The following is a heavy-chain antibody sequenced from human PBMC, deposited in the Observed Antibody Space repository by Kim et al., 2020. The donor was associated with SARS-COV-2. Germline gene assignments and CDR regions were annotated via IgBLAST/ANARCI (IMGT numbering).Heavy chain of an antibody. J-gene: IGHJ4*01. Sequence: GGSLRLSCAASGFTFSSYGMHWVRQAPGKGLEWVAVISYDGSNKYYADSVKGRFTISRDNSKNTLYLQMNSLRAEDTAVYYCAKDPERDIVATIDYFDY. D-gene: IGHD5-12*01. V-gene: IGHV3-30*18. CDR2: ISYDGSNK. CDR1: GFTFSSYG. CDR3: AKDPERDIVATIDYFDY.